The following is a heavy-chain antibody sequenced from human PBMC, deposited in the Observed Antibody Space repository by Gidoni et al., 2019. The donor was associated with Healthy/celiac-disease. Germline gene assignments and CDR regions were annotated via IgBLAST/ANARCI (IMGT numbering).Heavy chain of an antibody. CDR3: ARTRTAVAGPPYFDY. CDR2: IYYSGST. J-gene: IGHJ4*02. CDR1: GGSISSYY. Sequence: QVQLQESGPGLVKPSETLSLTCTVSGGSISSYYWSWIRQPPGKGLEWIGYIYYSGSTNYHPPLKSRVTISVVTSKNQCSLKLSSVTAADTAVYYCARTRTAVAGPPYFDYWGQGTLVPVSS. V-gene: IGHV4-59*01. D-gene: IGHD6-19*01.